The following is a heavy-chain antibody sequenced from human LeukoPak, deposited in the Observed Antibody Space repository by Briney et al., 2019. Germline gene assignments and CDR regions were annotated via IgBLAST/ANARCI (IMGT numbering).Heavy chain of an antibody. CDR3: AREQRGIAVS. V-gene: IGHV4-59*01. CDR1: GGSISSYY. D-gene: IGHD6-13*01. J-gene: IGHJ4*02. CDR2: IYYSGST. Sequence: SETLSLTCTVSGGSISSYYWSWIRQPPGKGLEWIGYIYYSGSTNYNPSLKSRVTISVDTSKNQFSPKLSSVTAADTAVYYCAREQRGIAVSWGQGTLVTVSS.